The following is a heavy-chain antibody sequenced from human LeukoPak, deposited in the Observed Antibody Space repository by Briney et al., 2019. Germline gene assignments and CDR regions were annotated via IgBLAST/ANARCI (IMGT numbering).Heavy chain of an antibody. J-gene: IGHJ3*02. CDR3: LTILETDIDAFDN. CDR1: GFTLRKYW. CDR2: INPDDGST. V-gene: IGHV3-74*01. Sequence: GGSMRLSCPPYGFTLRKYWLHWDRQAPGTGLVWASRINPDDGSTSYADSVTGRFTISRDSAKSTLYLQMNSQRAEDTAVCYCLTILETDIDAFDNWGQGAKVTVSS. D-gene: IGHD3-3*01.